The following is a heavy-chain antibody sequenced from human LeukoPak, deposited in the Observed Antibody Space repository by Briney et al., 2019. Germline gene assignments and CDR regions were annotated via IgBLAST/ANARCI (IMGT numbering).Heavy chain of an antibody. D-gene: IGHD5-24*01. CDR2: ISYDGTDK. J-gene: IGHJ4*02. V-gene: IGHV3-30*01. Sequence: GGSLRLSCAASAFTFSDYAFHWVRQAPGKGLEWVAVISYDGTDKDYVDSVKGRFTISRDNSKDTLYLQMNSLRGEDSAVYCCARDGYNGSPIDFWGQGTLVTVSS. CDR1: AFTFSDYA. CDR3: ARDGYNGSPIDF.